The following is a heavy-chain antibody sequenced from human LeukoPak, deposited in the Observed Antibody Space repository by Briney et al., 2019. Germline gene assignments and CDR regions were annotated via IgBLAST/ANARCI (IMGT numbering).Heavy chain of an antibody. D-gene: IGHD3-16*01. CDR1: GGSINSGGYY. J-gene: IGHJ5*02. CDR2: IYYSGST. Sequence: PSETLSLTCTVSGGSINSGGYYWSWIRQHPGKGLEWIGNIYYSGSTYYNPSLKSRVIISIDTSKNQLSLKLNSVTAADTAVYYCARHYGPWGQGTLVTVSS. V-gene: IGHV4-31*03. CDR3: ARHYGP.